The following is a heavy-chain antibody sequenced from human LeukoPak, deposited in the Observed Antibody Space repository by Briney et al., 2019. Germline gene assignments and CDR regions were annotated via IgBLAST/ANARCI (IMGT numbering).Heavy chain of an antibody. CDR1: GFTFSSYA. CDR2: ISSNGGST. J-gene: IGHJ4*02. CDR3: ARVAYDSSGYLRDY. D-gene: IGHD3-22*01. V-gene: IGHV3-64*01. Sequence: GGSLRLSCAASGFTFSSYAMHWVRQAPGKGLEYVSAISSNGGSTYYANSVKGRFTISRDNSKNTLYLQMGSLRAEDMAVYYCARVAYDSSGYLRDYWGQGTLVTVSS.